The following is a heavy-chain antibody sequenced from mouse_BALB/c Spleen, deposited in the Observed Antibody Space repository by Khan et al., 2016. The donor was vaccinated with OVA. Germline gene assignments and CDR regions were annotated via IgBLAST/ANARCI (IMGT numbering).Heavy chain of an antibody. J-gene: IGHJ4*01. CDR1: GYTFTSHT. V-gene: IGHV1-4*01. CDR3: ARRTTEYALNY. Sequence: QVRLQQSGAELARPGASVKMSCKASGYTFTSHTMHWVKQRPGQGLQRIGYINPRSGYTQYNQKFNDKAALTADTSYSTAYMQLSTLTSEDTAVYYSARRTTEYALNYWGQGTSVTVSS. D-gene: IGHD2-14*01. CDR2: INPRSGYT.